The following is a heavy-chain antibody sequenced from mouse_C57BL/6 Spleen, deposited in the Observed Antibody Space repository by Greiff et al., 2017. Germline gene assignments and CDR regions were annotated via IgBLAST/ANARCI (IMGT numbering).Heavy chain of an antibody. J-gene: IGHJ1*03. D-gene: IGHD2-4*01. CDR1: GFSLTSSG. Sequence: QVQLQQSGPGLVQPSQSLSITCTVSGFSLTSSGVHWVRQSPGKGLEWLGVIWSGGSTDYTAAFISRLSISENNSTSQVFFKMNSLQADDTAIYYCARKGIYDDYDDPYWYFDGWGTGTTVTVSS. CDR3: ARKGIYDDYDDPYWYFDG. CDR2: IWSGGST. V-gene: IGHV2-2*01.